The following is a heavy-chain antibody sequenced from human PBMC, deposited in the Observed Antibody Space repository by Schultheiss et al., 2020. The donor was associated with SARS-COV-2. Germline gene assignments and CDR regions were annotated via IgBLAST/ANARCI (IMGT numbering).Heavy chain of an antibody. J-gene: IGHJ3*02. Sequence: GGSLRLSCAASGFTFSNAWMSWVRQAPGKGLEWVAVISYDGSNKYYADSVKGRFTISRDNSKNTLYLQMNSLRAEDTAVYYCARISSGYYYRYAFDIWGQGTMVTVSS. CDR3: ARISSGYYYRYAFDI. CDR2: ISYDGSNK. CDR1: GFTFSNAW. D-gene: IGHD3-22*01. V-gene: IGHV3-30*07.